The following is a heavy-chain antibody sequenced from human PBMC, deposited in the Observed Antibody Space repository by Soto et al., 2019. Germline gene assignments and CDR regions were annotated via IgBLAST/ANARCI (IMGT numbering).Heavy chain of an antibody. D-gene: IGHD2-2*01. V-gene: IGHV3-74*01. CDR1: GFTFSSYW. CDR2: INSDGSST. CDR3: ARDLIVVVPAAQSARYYYYGMDV. J-gene: IGHJ6*02. Sequence: GGSLRLSCSASGFTFSSYWMHWVRQAPGKGLVWVSRINSDGSSTSYADSVKGRFTIARDNDKNTLYLQMNSLRAEDTAVYYCARDLIVVVPAAQSARYYYYGMDVWGQGTTVTVSS.